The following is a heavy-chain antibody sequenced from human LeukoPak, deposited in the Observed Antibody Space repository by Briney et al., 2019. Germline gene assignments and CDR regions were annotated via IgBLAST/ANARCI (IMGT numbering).Heavy chain of an antibody. Sequence: GGSLRLSCAASGFTLSSYGMHWVRQAPGKGLEWVAVISYDGSNKYYADSVKGRFTISRDNSKNTLYLQMNSLRAEDTAVYYCARTFGVVIAPSDYWGQGTLVTVSS. CDR1: GFTLSSYG. V-gene: IGHV3-30*03. CDR2: ISYDGSNK. CDR3: ARTFGVVIAPSDY. J-gene: IGHJ4*02. D-gene: IGHD3-3*01.